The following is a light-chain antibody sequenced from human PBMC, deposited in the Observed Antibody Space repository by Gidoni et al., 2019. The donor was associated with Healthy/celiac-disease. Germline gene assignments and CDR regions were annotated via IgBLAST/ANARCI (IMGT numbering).Light chain of an antibody. CDR1: SLRSYY. CDR3: DSRDSSGNHQV. Sequence: SSELTQDPAVSVALGQTVRITCQGDSLRSYYASWYQQKPGQAPVLVIYAKNDRPSGIPDRFSGSSSGNTASLTITGAQAEDEADYYCDSRDSSGNHQVFGTGTKVTVL. V-gene: IGLV3-19*01. CDR2: AKN. J-gene: IGLJ1*01.